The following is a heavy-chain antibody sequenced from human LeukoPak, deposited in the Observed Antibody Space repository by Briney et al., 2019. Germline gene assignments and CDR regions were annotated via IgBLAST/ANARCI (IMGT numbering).Heavy chain of an antibody. V-gene: IGHV4-4*08. CDR1: GGSITSFY. Sequence: SETLSLTCSVSGGSITSFYWTWIRQSPGKGLEWTGYIFYGGDTRYNPSLKSRVTISVDTSKNQFSLKLSSVTAADTAVYYCARELRYCSSGSCYPGDYWGQGTLVTVSS. D-gene: IGHD2-2*01. CDR3: ARELRYCSSGSCYPGDY. CDR2: IFYGGDT. J-gene: IGHJ4*02.